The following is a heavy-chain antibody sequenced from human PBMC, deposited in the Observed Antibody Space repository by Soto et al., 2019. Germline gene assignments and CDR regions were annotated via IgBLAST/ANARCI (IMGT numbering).Heavy chain of an antibody. J-gene: IGHJ4*02. V-gene: IGHV3-21*01. D-gene: IGHD3-22*01. CDR2: ISSSSYI. CDR1: GFTFSSYS. CDR3: ARDIADSSGYSDFDY. Sequence: PGGSLRLSCAASGFTFSSYSMNWVRQAPGKGLEWVSSISSSSYIYYADSVKGRFTISRDNAKNSLYLQMNSLRAEDTAVYYCARDIADSSGYSDFDYWGQGTLVTVSS.